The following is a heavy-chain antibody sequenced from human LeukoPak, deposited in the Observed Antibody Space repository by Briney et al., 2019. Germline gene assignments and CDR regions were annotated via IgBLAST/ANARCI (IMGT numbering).Heavy chain of an antibody. Sequence: GGSLRLSCAASGFTFSSYAMNWVRQAPGKGLEWVSTISGSGGSTYYADSVKGRFTIFRDNSKNTLYLQMNGLRADDTTVYYCSRSQIGSAAWGYFDYWGQGTLVTVSS. V-gene: IGHV3-23*01. CDR1: GFTFSSYA. D-gene: IGHD2-2*01. CDR3: SRSQIGSAAWGYFDY. CDR2: ISGSGGST. J-gene: IGHJ4*02.